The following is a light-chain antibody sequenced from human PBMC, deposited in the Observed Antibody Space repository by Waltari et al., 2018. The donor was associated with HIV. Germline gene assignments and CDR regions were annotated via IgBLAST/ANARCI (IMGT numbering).Light chain of an antibody. CDR1: QNIGNW. J-gene: IGKJ2*01. Sequence: DVQMTQSPSNLSASVGDTVVITCRANQNIGNWLAWYLQKPGRAPKLLVSRASILETGVSSRFTGSGSGTEFTLTIRSLQSDDIGTYYCQQYSTHYGFGQGT. V-gene: IGKV1-5*03. CDR2: RAS. CDR3: QQYSTHYG.